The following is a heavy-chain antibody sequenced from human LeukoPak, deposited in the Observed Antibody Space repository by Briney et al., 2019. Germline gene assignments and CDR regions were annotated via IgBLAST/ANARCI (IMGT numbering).Heavy chain of an antibody. CDR1: GYTFTNYG. CDR2: IGAYNGNT. V-gene: IGHV1-18*01. J-gene: IGHJ4*02. CDR3: AREPNMIRGLWGIDY. D-gene: IGHD3-10*01. Sequence: GASVKVSCKASGYTFTNYGITWVRQAPGQGLEWMGWIGAYNGNTNYAQKFQGRVTMAIETSTSTAYMELRSLRSDDTAVYYCAREPNMIRGLWGIDYWGQGTLVTVSS.